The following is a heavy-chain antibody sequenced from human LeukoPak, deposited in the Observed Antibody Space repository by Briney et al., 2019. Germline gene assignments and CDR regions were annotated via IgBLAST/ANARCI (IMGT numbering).Heavy chain of an antibody. J-gene: IGHJ4*02. V-gene: IGHV4-38-2*02. CDR2: ISSSGST. CDR1: GYSVSSGYY. CDR3: ARASYSYDINGWVPFDY. D-gene: IGHD3-22*01. Sequence: SETLSLTCTVSGYSVSSGYYWSWIRQPAGKGLEWIGRISSSGSTNYNPSLKSRVTISGDTSKNQFSLRLSSVTAADTAVYYCARASYSYDINGWVPFDYWGQGTLVTVSS.